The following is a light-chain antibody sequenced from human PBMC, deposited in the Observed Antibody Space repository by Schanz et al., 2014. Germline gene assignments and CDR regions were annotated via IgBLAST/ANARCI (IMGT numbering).Light chain of an antibody. V-gene: IGLV2-8*01. J-gene: IGLJ3*02. Sequence: QSVLTQPPSASGSPGQSVTISCTGTSSDVGGYVSWYQQHPGKAPKLMIYEVTKRPSGVPVRFSGSKSGNTASLIVSGFQAEDEADYYCSSYAGSNNLVFGGGTKLTVL. CDR3: SSYAGSNNLV. CDR1: SSDVGGY. CDR2: EVT.